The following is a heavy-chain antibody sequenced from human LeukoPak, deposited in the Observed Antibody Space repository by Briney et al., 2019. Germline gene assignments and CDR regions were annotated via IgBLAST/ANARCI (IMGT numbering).Heavy chain of an antibody. CDR2: ISSSSSTI. Sequence: GGSLRLSYAASGFTFSSYSMNWVRQAPGKGLEWVSYISSSSSTIYYADSVKGRFTISRDNAKNSLYLQMNSLRAEDTAVYYCAREAGYSSGWYPDAFDIWGQGTMVTVSS. CDR1: GFTFSSYS. CDR3: AREAGYSSGWYPDAFDI. V-gene: IGHV3-48*01. J-gene: IGHJ3*02. D-gene: IGHD6-19*01.